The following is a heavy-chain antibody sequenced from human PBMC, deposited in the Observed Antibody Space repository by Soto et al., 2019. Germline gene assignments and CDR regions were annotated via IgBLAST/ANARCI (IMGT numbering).Heavy chain of an antibody. V-gene: IGHV3-15*01. D-gene: IGHD3-10*01. J-gene: IGHJ3*02. CDR1: GFTFSNAW. CDR3: TTGSYYDGSWSWRLLTDVDI. CDR2: IKSKTVGGIT. Sequence: EVQLVESGGGLVQPGGSLRLSCAASGFTFSNAWMSWVRQAQGKGLERVGRIKSKTVGGITYYAEPGKGRFTISRYDSKKTLYLQMNSVKTEDTAVYYSTTGSYYDGSWSWRLLTDVDIWGQGTMVTVSS.